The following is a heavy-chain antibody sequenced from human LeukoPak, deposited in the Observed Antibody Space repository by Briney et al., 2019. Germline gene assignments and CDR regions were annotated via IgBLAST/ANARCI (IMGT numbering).Heavy chain of an antibody. CDR3: ARESSREGFDY. J-gene: IGHJ4*02. Sequence: GGSLRLSCVGSEFTFSSYSMNWVRQAPGKGLEWVSSINSRSKNTYYADSVKGRFSISRDNAKNSLYLQMNSLRAEDTAVYYCARESSREGFDYWGQGTLVTVSS. CDR1: EFTFSSYS. D-gene: IGHD1-26*01. V-gene: IGHV3-21*01. CDR2: INSRSKNT.